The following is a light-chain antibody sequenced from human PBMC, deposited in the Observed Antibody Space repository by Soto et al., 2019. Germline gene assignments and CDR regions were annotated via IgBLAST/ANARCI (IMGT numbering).Light chain of an antibody. V-gene: IGKV1-5*01. CDR2: DAS. CDR3: QQYNSYSPT. Sequence: MQMTPSPSTLSATSGDRFTITFRASQSISSWLAWYQHKPGKAPKLLIYDASNLDSGVPSRFSGSGSGTEFTLTISSLQPDDFATYYCQQYNSYSPTFGQGTKVDIK. CDR1: QSISSW. J-gene: IGKJ1*01.